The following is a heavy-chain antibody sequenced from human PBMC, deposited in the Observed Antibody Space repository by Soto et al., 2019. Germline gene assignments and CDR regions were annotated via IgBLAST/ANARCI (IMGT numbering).Heavy chain of an antibody. CDR2: IYYSGST. J-gene: IGHJ6*02. CDR1: GGSVSNGMYY. CDR3: ARGVGYCTNGVCYSNYYYSGMDV. D-gene: IGHD2-8*01. V-gene: IGHV4-61*01. Sequence: SETLSLTCTVSGGSVSNGMYYWSWIRQPPGKGLEWIGYIYYSGSTNYNPSLKSRVTISVDTSKNQFSLKLSFVTAADTAVYYCARGVGYCTNGVCYSNYYYSGMDVWGQGTTVTVS.